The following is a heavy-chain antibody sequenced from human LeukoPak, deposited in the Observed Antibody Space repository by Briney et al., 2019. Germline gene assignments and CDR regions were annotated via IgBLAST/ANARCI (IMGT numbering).Heavy chain of an antibody. J-gene: IGHJ2*01. V-gene: IGHV4-59*01. Sequence: SETLSLTCTVSGGSISSYYWSWVRQPPGKGLEWIGYIYYSGSTNYNPSLKSRVTISVDTSKNQFSVKLSSVTAADTAVYYCARHYYTSVTYDYWYFDLWGRGTLVTVSS. CDR2: IYYSGST. CDR3: ARHYYTSVTYDYWYFDL. CDR1: GGSISSYY. D-gene: IGHD3-10*01.